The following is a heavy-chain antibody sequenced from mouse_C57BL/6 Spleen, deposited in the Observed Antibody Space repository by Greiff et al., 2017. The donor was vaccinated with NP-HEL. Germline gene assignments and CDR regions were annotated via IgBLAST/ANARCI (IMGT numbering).Heavy chain of an antibody. CDR3: LYYDYDEEAWFAY. Sequence: QVQLQQPGAELVKPGASVKLSCKASGYTFTSYWLHWVKQRPGQGLEWIGMIHPNSGSTNYNEKFKSKATLTVDKSSSTAYMQRSSLTSEDSAVYYCLYYDYDEEAWFAYWGQGTLVTVAA. CDR2: IHPNSGST. V-gene: IGHV1-64*01. CDR1: GYTFTSYW. J-gene: IGHJ3*01. D-gene: IGHD2-4*01.